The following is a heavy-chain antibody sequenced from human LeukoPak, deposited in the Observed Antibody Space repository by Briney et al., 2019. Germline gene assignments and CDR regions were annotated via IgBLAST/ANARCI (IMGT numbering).Heavy chain of an antibody. D-gene: IGHD2-2*01. Sequence: SETLSLTCTVSGGSISSSPYYWGWIRQPPGKGLEWIGTIYYRGSTYSNPSLNSRVTISLDTSKNQFSLRLRSVTAADTALYFRSRHLPSEGILNTFHPRGQGTLVTVSS. CDR1: GGSISSSPYY. CDR3: SRHLPSEGILNTFHP. CDR2: IYYRGST. J-gene: IGHJ5*01. V-gene: IGHV4-39*01.